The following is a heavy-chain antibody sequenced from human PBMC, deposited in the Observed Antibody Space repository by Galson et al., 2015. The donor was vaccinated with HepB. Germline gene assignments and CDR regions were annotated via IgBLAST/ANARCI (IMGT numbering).Heavy chain of an antibody. V-gene: IGHV3-30-3*01. D-gene: IGHD2-21*02. CDR3: ARVKDQWVVVTASDH. Sequence: SLRLSCAASGFTFSSYAMHWVRQAPGKGLEWVAVISYDGSNTYYADSVKGRLTISRDNSKKTLYLQMNSLRAEDTAVYYCARVKDQWVVVTASDHWGQGTLVTVSS. CDR1: GFTFSSYA. J-gene: IGHJ5*02. CDR2: ISYDGSNT.